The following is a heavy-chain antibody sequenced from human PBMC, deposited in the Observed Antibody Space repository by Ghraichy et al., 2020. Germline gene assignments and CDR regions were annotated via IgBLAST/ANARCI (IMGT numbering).Heavy chain of an antibody. CDR3: TRGFTTPNDF. J-gene: IGHJ4*02. V-gene: IGHV3-49*04. CDR1: GFTFGDYT. D-gene: IGHD3-22*01. CDR2: IRRRTSGGAT. Sequence: GGSLRLSCTTSGFTFGDYTINWVRQAPGKGLEWVGFIRRRTSGGATEYAASVKGRFTISRDDSKSVAYLQMNSLKAEDTALYYCTRGFTTPNDFWGQGTLVTVSS.